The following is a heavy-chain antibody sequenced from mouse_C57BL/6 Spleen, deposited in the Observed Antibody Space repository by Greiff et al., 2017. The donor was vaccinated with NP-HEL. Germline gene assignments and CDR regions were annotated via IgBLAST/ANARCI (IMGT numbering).Heavy chain of an antibody. D-gene: IGHD2-4*01. CDR2: IDPSDSYT. CDR1: GYTFTSYW. J-gene: IGHJ2*01. V-gene: IGHV1-50*01. Sequence: QVQLQQPGAELVKPGASVKLSCKASGYTFTSYWMQWVKQRPGQGLEWIGEIDPSDSYTNYNQKFKGKATLTVDTSSSTAYMQLSSLTSEDSAVYYCARVGLRREGYFDYWGQGTTLTVSS. CDR3: ARVGLRREGYFDY.